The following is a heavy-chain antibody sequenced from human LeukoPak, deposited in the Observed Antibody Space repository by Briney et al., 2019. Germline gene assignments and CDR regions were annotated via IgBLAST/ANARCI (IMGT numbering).Heavy chain of an antibody. D-gene: IGHD2-2*01. CDR3: ARALIVVVPAASNWFDP. CDR2: IYYSGST. J-gene: IGHJ5*02. CDR1: GGSISSYY. Sequence: SETLSLTCTVSGGSISSYYWSWIRQPPGKGLEWIGYIYYSGSTNYNPSLKSRVTISVDTSKNQFSLKLSSVTAADTAVYYCARALIVVVPAASNWFDPWGQGTLVTASS. V-gene: IGHV4-59*01.